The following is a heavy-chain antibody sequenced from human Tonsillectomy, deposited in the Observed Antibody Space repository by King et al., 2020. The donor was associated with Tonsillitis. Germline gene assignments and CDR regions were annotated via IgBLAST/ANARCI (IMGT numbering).Heavy chain of an antibody. D-gene: IGHD2-15*01. CDR2: ITGDGVNT. Sequence: VQLVESGGGLVQPGGSLRLSCAASGFTFSNFAMTWVRRAPGKGLEWVSSITGDGVNTYYIDSVRGRFTMSRDNSNNTLYLQMNSLRVEDTGVYYCAKADRASCSGASCYPLDCWGQGTLVTVSS. J-gene: IGHJ4*02. CDR3: AKADRASCSGASCYPLDC. CDR1: GFTFSNFA. V-gene: IGHV3-23*04.